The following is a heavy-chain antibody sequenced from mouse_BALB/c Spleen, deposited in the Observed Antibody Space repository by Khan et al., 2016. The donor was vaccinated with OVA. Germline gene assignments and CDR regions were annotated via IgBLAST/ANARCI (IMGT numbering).Heavy chain of an antibody. V-gene: IGHV2-6-2*01. CDR1: GFSLTTYG. J-gene: IGHJ4*01. Sequence: QVQLKQSGPDLVAPSQSLSITCTVSGFSLTTYGVHWVRQPPGKGLEWLGVIWSDGKTTYNSPLKSRLSISKDNSKSQVFLKMNSLQTDDTAMYHCARSNFYAMDYWGQGTSVTVSS. CDR3: ARSNFYAMDY. D-gene: IGHD2-5*01. CDR2: IWSDGKT.